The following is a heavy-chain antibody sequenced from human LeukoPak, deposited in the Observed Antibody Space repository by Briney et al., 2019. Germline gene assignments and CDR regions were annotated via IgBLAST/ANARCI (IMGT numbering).Heavy chain of an antibody. V-gene: IGHV4-30-4*08. D-gene: IGHD2-2*01. Sequence: PSQTLSLTCTVSGGSISSGDYYWSWIRQPPGKGREWIGYIYYTVSTFYNPSLKSRVAISVDTSKNLFSLKLTSVTAADTAVYYCARNDCSSTCCQFGDAFDIWGQGAMVTVSS. CDR2: IYYTVST. CDR1: GGSISSGDYY. CDR3: ARNDCSSTCCQFGDAFDI. J-gene: IGHJ3*02.